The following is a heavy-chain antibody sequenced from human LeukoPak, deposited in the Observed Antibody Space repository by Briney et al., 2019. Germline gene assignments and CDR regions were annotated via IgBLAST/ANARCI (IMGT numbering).Heavy chain of an antibody. V-gene: IGHV4-30-4*01. Sequence: KPSETLSLTCTVSGGSITDGPMSSGYYYWSWIRQPPGKGLEWIGYIYYSGSAHYNPSLKSRIKMLIDTSKNQVSLNLTSVTAADTAVYYCARESGRSDPDRLRYFDPRYNYYGMDVWGQGTTVSVSS. J-gene: IGHJ6*02. D-gene: IGHD3-9*01. CDR3: ARESGRSDPDRLRYFDPRYNYYGMDV. CDR2: IYYSGSA. CDR1: GGSITDGPMSSGYYY.